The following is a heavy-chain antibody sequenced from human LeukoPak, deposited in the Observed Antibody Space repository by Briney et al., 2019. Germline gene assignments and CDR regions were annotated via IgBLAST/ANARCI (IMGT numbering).Heavy chain of an antibody. CDR3: ARSPGIQLFRLYYYYMDV. J-gene: IGHJ6*03. D-gene: IGHD5-18*01. CDR1: GGAISSSSYY. Sequence: PSETLSLTCTVSGGAISSSSYYWGWIRQPPGKGLEWIGYIYYSGSTNYNPSLKSRVTISVDTSKNQFSLKLSSVTAADTAVYYCARSPGIQLFRLYYYYMDVWGKGTTVTISS. V-gene: IGHV4-61*05. CDR2: IYYSGST.